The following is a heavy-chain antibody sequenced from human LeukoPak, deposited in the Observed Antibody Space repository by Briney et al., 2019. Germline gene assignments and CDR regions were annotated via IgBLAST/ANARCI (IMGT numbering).Heavy chain of an antibody. CDR2: SNDSGGT. CDR1: GGTFSGYY. J-gene: IGHJ6*03. CDR3: ARLSVIVGAALEYYYYYMDV. Sequence: SETLSLTYAVYGGTFSGYYWSWIRQPPGKRLEWVGESNDSGGTNYNPSLKSRLTISADKSKNQVSLRLTSVTAADTAVYYCARLSVIVGAALEYYYYYMDVWGQGTTVTVSS. V-gene: IGHV4-34*01. D-gene: IGHD1-26*01.